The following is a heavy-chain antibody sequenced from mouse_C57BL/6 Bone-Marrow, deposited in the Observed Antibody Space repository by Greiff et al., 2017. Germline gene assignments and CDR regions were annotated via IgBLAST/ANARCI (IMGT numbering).Heavy chain of an antibody. CDR2: IWSGGST. CDR1: GFSLTSYG. V-gene: IGHV2-2*01. D-gene: IGHD2-3*01. Sequence: VHLVESGPGLVQPSQSLSITCTVSGFSLTSYGVHWVRQSPGKGLEWLGVIWSGGSTDYNAAFISRLSISKDNSKSQVFFKMNSLQADDTAIYYCARIYDGYYVWFAYWGQGTLVTVSA. J-gene: IGHJ3*01. CDR3: ARIYDGYYVWFAY.